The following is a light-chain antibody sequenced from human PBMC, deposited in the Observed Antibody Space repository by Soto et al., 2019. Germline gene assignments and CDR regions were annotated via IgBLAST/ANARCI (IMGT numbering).Light chain of an antibody. CDR3: QQYGGSPWT. CDR2: AAS. Sequence: EIVLTQSPGTLSLSPGERATLSCRSSQSVNSNYLAWYQQKPGQAPRLLIYAASSRAAGFPDRFSGSGSETDFTLTTSRLEPEDFAVYDCQQYGGSPWTFSQGTKMEIK. CDR1: QSVNSNY. V-gene: IGKV3-20*01. J-gene: IGKJ1*01.